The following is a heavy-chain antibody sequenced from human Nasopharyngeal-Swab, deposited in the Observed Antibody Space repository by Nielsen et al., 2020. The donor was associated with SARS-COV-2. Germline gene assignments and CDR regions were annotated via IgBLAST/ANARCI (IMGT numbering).Heavy chain of an antibody. CDR3: ARGISYRITIFEVVIRGDDAFDF. CDR2: IYTSGST. D-gene: IGHD3-3*01. V-gene: IGHV4-4*07. CDR1: GGSISSYY. J-gene: IGHJ3*01. Sequence: SETLSLTCTVSGGSISSYYWSWIRQPAGKGLEWIGRIYTSGSTNYNPSLKSRVTMSVDTSKNQFSLKLSSVTAADTAVYYCARGISYRITIFEVVIRGDDAFDFWGQGTMVSVSS.